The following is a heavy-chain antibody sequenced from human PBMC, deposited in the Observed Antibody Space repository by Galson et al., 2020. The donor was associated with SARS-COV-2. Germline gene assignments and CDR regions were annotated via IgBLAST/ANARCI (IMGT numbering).Heavy chain of an antibody. D-gene: IGHD4-17*01. Sequence: SETLSLTCTVSGGSISTTSYFWGWLPPPPGKGLEWIGTNYYSGTNYYNPSLRRRVTISVDTSRNQFSLKLNPVTAADTAVYYCTRRWVTVTTQPFDLWGRGTLVAVSS. CDR2: NYYSGTN. V-gene: IGHV4-39*01. CDR3: TRRWVTVTTQPFDL. J-gene: IGHJ2*01. CDR1: GGSISTTSYF.